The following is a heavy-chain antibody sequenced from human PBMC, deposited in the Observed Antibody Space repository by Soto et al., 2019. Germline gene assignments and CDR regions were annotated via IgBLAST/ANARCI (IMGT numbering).Heavy chain of an antibody. D-gene: IGHD1-26*01. CDR2: ISGSSTTK. J-gene: IGHJ6*02. V-gene: IGHV3-48*01. CDR3: TTDFYSGSYWGYYYYGMDV. Sequence: PGGSLRLSCAASGFTFSRYGMTWVRQAPGKGLEWVSYISGSSTTKYDADSVKGRFTISRDNVKDSLYLQMTSLRAEDTAVYYCTTDFYSGSYWGYYYYGMDVWGQGTTVTVSS. CDR1: GFTFSRYG.